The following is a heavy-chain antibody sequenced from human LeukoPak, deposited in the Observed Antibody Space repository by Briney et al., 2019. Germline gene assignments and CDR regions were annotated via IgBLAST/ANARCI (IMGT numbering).Heavy chain of an antibody. CDR3: ARVSSPTIVVVPAAIGRYFDY. Sequence: SETLSLTCAVYGGSFSGYYWSWICQPPGKGLEWIGEINHSGSTNYNPSLKSRVTISVDTSKNQFSLKLSSVAAADTAVYYCARVSSPTIVVVPAAIGRYFDYWGQGTLVTVSS. CDR1: GGSFSGYY. V-gene: IGHV4-34*01. J-gene: IGHJ4*02. D-gene: IGHD2-2*01. CDR2: INHSGST.